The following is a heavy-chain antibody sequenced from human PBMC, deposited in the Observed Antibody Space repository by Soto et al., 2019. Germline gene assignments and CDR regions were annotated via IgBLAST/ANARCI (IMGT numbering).Heavy chain of an antibody. CDR2: IDWDDDK. CDR1: GFSLSASGMC. D-gene: IGHD1-26*01. J-gene: IGHJ6*02. CDR3: ARILSGDGHCGMDV. V-gene: IGHV2-70*01. Sequence: SGPTLVNPTQTLTLTCTFSGFSLSASGMCVSWIRQPPGKALEWLTLIDWDDDKYYSTSLKTRLTISRDTSKNQVVLTMTNMDPVDTASYYCARILSGDGHCGMDVWGQGTTVTVSS.